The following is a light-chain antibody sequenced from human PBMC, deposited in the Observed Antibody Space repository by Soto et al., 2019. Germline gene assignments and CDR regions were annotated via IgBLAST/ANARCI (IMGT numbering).Light chain of an antibody. CDR2: DVS. Sequence: QSALTQPRSVSGSPGQSVTISCTGTSSDVGGYNYVSWYHQHPDKAPKLMIYDVSKRPSGVPDRFSGSKSGNTASLTISGLQAEDEADYYCCSYAGSSFWVFGGGTKLTVL. V-gene: IGLV2-11*01. CDR1: SSDVGGYNY. CDR3: CSYAGSSFWV. J-gene: IGLJ3*02.